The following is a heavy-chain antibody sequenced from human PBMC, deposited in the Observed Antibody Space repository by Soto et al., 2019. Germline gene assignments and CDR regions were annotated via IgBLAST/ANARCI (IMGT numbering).Heavy chain of an antibody. CDR2: IYHSGST. CDR1: GGSISSGGYS. CDR3: AGGRSSGYYYSDY. D-gene: IGHD3-22*01. Sequence: SETLSLTCAVSGGSISSGGYSWSWIRQPPGKGLEWIGYIYHSGSTYYNPSLKSRVTISVDRSKNQFSLKLSSVTAADTAVYYCAGGRSSGYYYSDYWGQGTLVTVSS. V-gene: IGHV4-30-2*01. J-gene: IGHJ4*02.